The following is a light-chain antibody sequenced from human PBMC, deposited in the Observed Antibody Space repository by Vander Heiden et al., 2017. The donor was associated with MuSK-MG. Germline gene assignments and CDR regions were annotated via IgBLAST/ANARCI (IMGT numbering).Light chain of an antibody. CDR2: GTS. V-gene: IGKV1-39*01. J-gene: IGKJ4*01. Sequence: DIQMTQSPSSLSASVGDRVTVTCRASQTIRFFLNWYQVKPGKAPKLLIYGTSNLQSGVPSRFSGSGSGTDFTLTISSLQPEDCAIYYCQQSDNNPLTFGGGTKVEIK. CDR1: QTIRFF. CDR3: QQSDNNPLT.